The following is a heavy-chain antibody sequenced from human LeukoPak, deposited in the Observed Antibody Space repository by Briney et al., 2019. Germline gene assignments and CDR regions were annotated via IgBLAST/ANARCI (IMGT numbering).Heavy chain of an antibody. D-gene: IGHD3-22*01. Sequence: GASVKVSCKASGYTFTSYYMHWVRQAPGQGLEWMGWINPNSGGTNYAQKFQGRVTMTRDTSISTAYMELSRLRSDDTAVYYCARVGTYYYDSSGYFQPWGQGTLVTVSS. J-gene: IGHJ5*02. CDR1: GYTFTSYY. CDR2: INPNSGGT. V-gene: IGHV1-2*02. CDR3: ARVGTYYYDSSGYFQP.